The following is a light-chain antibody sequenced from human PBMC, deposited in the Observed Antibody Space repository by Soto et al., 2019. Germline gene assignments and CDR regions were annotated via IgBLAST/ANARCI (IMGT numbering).Light chain of an antibody. CDR1: NSDVGGYNY. V-gene: IGLV2-14*01. CDR2: EVS. CDR3: CSYAGSYYV. J-gene: IGLJ1*01. Sequence: QSALTQPASVSGSPGQSIAISCTGTNSDVGGYNYVSWYQHHPGKAPKLMIYEVSNRPSGVPDRFSGSKSGNTASLTISGLQAEDEADYYCCSYAGSYYVFGTGTKLTVL.